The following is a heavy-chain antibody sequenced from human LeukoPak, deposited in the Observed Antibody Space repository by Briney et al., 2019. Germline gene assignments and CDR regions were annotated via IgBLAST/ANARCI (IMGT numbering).Heavy chain of an antibody. V-gene: IGHV1-2*02. Sequence: GASVKVSCKASGYTFAGYYMHWVRQAPGQGPEWMGWINPNSGGTKHAQKFQGRVTMTRDTSISTAYMELSRLRSDDTAVYYCARASYYYGSGSYYFDYWGQGTLVTVSS. CDR3: ARASYYYGSGSYYFDY. CDR2: INPNSGGT. J-gene: IGHJ4*02. CDR1: GYTFAGYY. D-gene: IGHD3-10*01.